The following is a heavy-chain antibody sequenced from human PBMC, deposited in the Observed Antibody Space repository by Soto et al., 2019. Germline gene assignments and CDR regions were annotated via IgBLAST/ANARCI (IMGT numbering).Heavy chain of an antibody. CDR2: IYYSGST. Sequence: PSETLSLTCTVSGGSISSGDYYWSWIRQPPGKGLEWIGYIYYSGSTYYNPSLKSRVTISVDTSKNQFSLKLSSVTAADTAVYYCASFRTYYYDSSGLDYYYYGMDVWGQGTTVTVSS. CDR1: GGSISSGDYY. V-gene: IGHV4-30-4*01. CDR3: ASFRTYYYDSSGLDYYYYGMDV. J-gene: IGHJ6*02. D-gene: IGHD3-22*01.